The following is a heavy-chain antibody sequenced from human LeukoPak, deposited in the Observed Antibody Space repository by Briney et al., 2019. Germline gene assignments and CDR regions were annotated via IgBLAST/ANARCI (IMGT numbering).Heavy chain of an antibody. CDR2: ISGSGGST. J-gene: IGHJ6*04. D-gene: IGHD7-27*01. V-gene: IGHV3-23*01. Sequence: GGSLRLSCAASGFTFSSYAMSWVRQAPGKGLEWVSAISGSGGSTYYADSVKGRLTISRDNAKNSLYLQMNSLRAEDTAVYYCARDETGDGYYGMDVWGKGTTVTVSS. CDR3: ARDETGDGYYGMDV. CDR1: GFTFSSYA.